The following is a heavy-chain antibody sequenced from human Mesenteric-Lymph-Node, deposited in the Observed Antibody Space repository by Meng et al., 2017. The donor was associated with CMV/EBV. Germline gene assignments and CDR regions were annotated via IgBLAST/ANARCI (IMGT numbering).Heavy chain of an antibody. Sequence: SVKVPCKTSGFPFTNYAINWVRQAPGQGPEWVGWINANSGNPTYAQDFTGRFVFSLATSVSTAYLQISSLKPEDTAFYYCARAAYFDYWGQGTLVTVSS. D-gene: IGHD6-25*01. CDR2: INANSGNP. CDR3: ARAAYFDY. V-gene: IGHV7-4-1*02. J-gene: IGHJ4*02. CDR1: GFPFTNYA.